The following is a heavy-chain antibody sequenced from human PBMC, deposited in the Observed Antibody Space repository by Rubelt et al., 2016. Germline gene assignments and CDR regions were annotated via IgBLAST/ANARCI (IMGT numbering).Heavy chain of an antibody. CDR3: ARSRPYYYDSSGYYDY. D-gene: IGHD3-22*01. CDR2: INPNSGGT. J-gene: IGHJ4*02. V-gene: IGHV1-2*02. Sequence: GYTFTGYYMHWVRQAPGQGLEWMGWINPNSGGTNYAQKFQGRVTMTRDTSISTAYMELSRLRSDDTAVYYCARSRPYYYDSSGYYDYWGQGTLVTVSS. CDR1: GYTFTGYY.